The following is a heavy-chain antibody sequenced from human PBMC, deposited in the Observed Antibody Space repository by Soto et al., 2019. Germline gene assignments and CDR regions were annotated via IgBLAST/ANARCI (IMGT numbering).Heavy chain of an antibody. CDR2: FSLSGTT. CDR1: GSSITGSSY. V-gene: IGHV4-4*07. CDR3: AKGMTPPGAPAWYYFDS. D-gene: IGHD2-8*02. Sequence: PLETLSLTCPVSGSSITGSSYWSWIRQPAGKGLEWIGRFSLSGTTNYNPSLRSRVTMSADVSKNQFSLRLTSVTAADTALYYCAKGMTPPGAPAWYYFDSWGQGTLVTVS. J-gene: IGHJ4*02.